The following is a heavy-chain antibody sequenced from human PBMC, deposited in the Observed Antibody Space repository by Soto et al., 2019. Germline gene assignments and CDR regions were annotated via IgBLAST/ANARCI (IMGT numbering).Heavy chain of an antibody. CDR3: AKNGQPPYYYYGLDV. Sequence: QGHLVQSEAEVKKPGASVKVSCKASGYTFTRYGISWVRRAPGQGLEWMGWISGYNGDTNYAQKFQDRVSMTIDTSTGTAYMELRSLTSDDTAIYYCAKNGQPPYYYYGLDVWGQGTKVTVSS. D-gene: IGHD2-8*01. CDR2: ISGYNGDT. J-gene: IGHJ6*02. CDR1: GYTFTRYG. V-gene: IGHV1-18*01.